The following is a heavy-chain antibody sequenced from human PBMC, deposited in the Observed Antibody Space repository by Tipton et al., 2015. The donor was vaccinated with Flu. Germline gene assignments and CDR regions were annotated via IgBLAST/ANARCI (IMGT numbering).Heavy chain of an antibody. CDR3: ARARKWGSYFDWFDP. Sequence: TLSLTCTVSGGSIISSSFYWGWIRQPPGKGLEWIGNIYYSGNTYYNPPLKSRVTVSVDTSKNQLSLKLTSVTAADTAVYYCARARKWGSYFDWFDPWGQGTMVTVSS. CDR2: IYYSGNT. CDR1: GGSIISSSFY. V-gene: IGHV4-39*07. J-gene: IGHJ5*02. D-gene: IGHD1-26*01.